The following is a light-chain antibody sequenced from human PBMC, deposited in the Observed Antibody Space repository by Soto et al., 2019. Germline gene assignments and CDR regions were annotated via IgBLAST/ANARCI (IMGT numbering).Light chain of an antibody. V-gene: IGLV2-14*01. CDR2: EVR. CDR3: SSYTSSSTYV. J-gene: IGLJ1*01. CDR1: SSDVGGYNY. Sequence: QSVLTQPASVSGSPGQSITISCTGTSSDVGGYNYVSWCQQHPGKAPKLMIYEVRNRPSGVSNRFSGSKSGNTASLTISGLQAEDEADYYCSSYTSSSTYVFGTGTKVTVL.